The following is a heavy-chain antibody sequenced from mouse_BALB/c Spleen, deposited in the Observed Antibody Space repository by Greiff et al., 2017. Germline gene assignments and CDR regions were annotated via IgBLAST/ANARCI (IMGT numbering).Heavy chain of an antibody. D-gene: IGHD2-2*01. Sequence: EVQLVESGGGLVQPGGSRKLSCAASGFTFSSFGMHWVRQAPEKGLEWVAYISSGSSTIYYADTVKGRFTISRDNPKNTLFLQMTSLRSEDTAMYYCARSDYGYDYFDYWGQGTTLTVSS. V-gene: IGHV5-17*02. CDR3: ARSDYGYDYFDY. CDR2: ISSGSSTI. CDR1: GFTFSSFG. J-gene: IGHJ2*01.